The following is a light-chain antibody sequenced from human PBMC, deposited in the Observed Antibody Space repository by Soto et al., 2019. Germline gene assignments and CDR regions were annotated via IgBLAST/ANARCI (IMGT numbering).Light chain of an antibody. CDR3: SSYTSSGALV. J-gene: IGLJ1*01. CDR1: SSDVGGYNY. Sequence: QSALTQPASVSGSPGQSITISCTGTSSDVGGYNYVSWYQQHPDKAPKLMIYEVSNRPSGVYNRFSGSKSGNTASLTISGLQAEDEAGYYCSSYTSSGALVFGTGTKVTVL. V-gene: IGLV2-14*01. CDR2: EVS.